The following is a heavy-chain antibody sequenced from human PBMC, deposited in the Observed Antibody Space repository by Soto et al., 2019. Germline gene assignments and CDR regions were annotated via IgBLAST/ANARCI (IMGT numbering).Heavy chain of an antibody. CDR2: ITQSGHAT. V-gene: IGHV3-11*06. J-gene: IGHJ4*02. CDR3: ARAIRGYGAYGGY. Sequence: QVQLVESGGDLVKPGGSLRLSCAASGFTFSDYYMSWIRQTPGKGLEWVSYITQSGHATKYAYSVRGLFTISRDNNKNSLYLQMNSLRVEDTGVYYCARAIRGYGAYGGYLGQGALVTVSS. D-gene: IGHD5-12*01. CDR1: GFTFSDYY.